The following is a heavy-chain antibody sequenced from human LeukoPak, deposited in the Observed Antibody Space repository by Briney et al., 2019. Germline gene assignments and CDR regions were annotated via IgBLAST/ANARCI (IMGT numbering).Heavy chain of an antibody. Sequence: GGSLRLSCAASGFTFSSYAMSWVRQAPGKGLEWVSAISGSGGSTYYADSVKGRFTISRDNSKNTLYLQMNSLRAEDTAVYYCAKVRSSSGWYDNLDYWGQGTLVTVSS. V-gene: IGHV3-23*01. J-gene: IGHJ4*02. CDR1: GFTFSSYA. D-gene: IGHD6-19*01. CDR3: AKVRSSSGWYDNLDY. CDR2: ISGSGGST.